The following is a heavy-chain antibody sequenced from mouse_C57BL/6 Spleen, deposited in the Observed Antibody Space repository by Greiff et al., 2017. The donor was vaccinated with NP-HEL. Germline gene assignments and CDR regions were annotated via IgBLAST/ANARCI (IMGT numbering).Heavy chain of an antibody. Sequence: QVQLQQPGAELVKPGASVKLSCKASGYTFTSYWMHWVKQRPGRGLEWIGRIDPNSGGTKYNEKFKSKATLTVDKPSSTAYMQLSSLTSEDSAVYYCASGYYYGSRDYAMDYWGQGTSVTVSS. D-gene: IGHD1-1*01. J-gene: IGHJ4*01. V-gene: IGHV1-72*01. CDR2: IDPNSGGT. CDR3: ASGYYYGSRDYAMDY. CDR1: GYTFTSYW.